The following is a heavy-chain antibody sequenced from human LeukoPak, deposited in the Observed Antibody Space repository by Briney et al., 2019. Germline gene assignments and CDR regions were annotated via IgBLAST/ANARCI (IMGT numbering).Heavy chain of an antibody. Sequence: PSETLSLTCAVYGGSFSGYYWSWIRQPPGKGLEWIGYIYYSGSTNYNPSLKSRVTISVDTSKNQFSLKLSSVTAADTAVYYCARGGYQLSYYYYYYGMDVWGQGTTVTVSS. D-gene: IGHD2-2*01. CDR2: IYYSGST. CDR3: ARGGYQLSYYYYYYGMDV. CDR1: GGSFSGYY. J-gene: IGHJ6*02. V-gene: IGHV4-59*01.